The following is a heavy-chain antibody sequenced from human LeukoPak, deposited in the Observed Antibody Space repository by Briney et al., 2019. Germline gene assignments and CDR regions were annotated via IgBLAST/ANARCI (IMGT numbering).Heavy chain of an antibody. CDR3: ARGRGRHSSSWYYFDY. D-gene: IGHD6-13*01. J-gene: IGHJ4*02. V-gene: IGHV4-34*01. Sequence: SETLSLTCAVYGGSFSGYYWSWIRQPPGKGLEWIGEINHSGSTNYNPSLKSRVTTSVDTSKNQFSLKLSSVTAADTAVYYCARGRGRHSSSWYYFDYWGQGTLVTVSS. CDR1: GGSFSGYY. CDR2: INHSGST.